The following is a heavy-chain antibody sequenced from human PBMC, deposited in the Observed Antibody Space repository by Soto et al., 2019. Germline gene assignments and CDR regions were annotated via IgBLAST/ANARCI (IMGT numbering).Heavy chain of an antibody. Sequence: SETLSLTCTVSGDSIRGRNYYWGWIRQPPGKGLEWIVSRYDDESTFYNPSLKRRVHVSVDTSKNQFSLKLNSVTAADTAVYYCARDKITGLFDYWGQGTLVTVSS. D-gene: IGHD2-8*02. CDR3: ARDKITGLFDY. J-gene: IGHJ4*02. CDR1: GDSIRGRNYY. V-gene: IGHV4-39*07. CDR2: RYDDEST.